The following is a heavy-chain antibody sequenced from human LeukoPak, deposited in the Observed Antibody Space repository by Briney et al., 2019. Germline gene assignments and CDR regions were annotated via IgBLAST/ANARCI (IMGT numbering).Heavy chain of an antibody. Sequence: SETLSLTCTVSGGSISSNSYYWDWIRQPPGKGLEWIGSIYYSGNTYYNASLKSQVSISIDTSKNQFSLRLTSVTAADTAVYYCARQTGSGLFILPGGQGTLVTVSS. J-gene: IGHJ4*02. V-gene: IGHV4-39*01. CDR3: ARQTGSGLFILP. CDR2: IYYSGNT. CDR1: GGSISSNSYY. D-gene: IGHD3/OR15-3a*01.